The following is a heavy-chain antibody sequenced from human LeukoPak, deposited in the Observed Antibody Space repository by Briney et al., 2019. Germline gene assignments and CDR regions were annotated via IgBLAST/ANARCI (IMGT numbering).Heavy chain of an antibody. CDR3: ARQASYDILTGYHSGNFDY. Sequence: GESLKISCKGSGYRFTGYWIGWVRQMPGKGLEWMGIIYPGDSDTRYSPSFQGQVTISADKSISTAYPQWSSLKASDTAMYYCARQASYDILTGYHSGNFDYWGQGTLVTVSS. CDR1: GYRFTGYW. V-gene: IGHV5-51*01. CDR2: IYPGDSDT. D-gene: IGHD3-9*01. J-gene: IGHJ4*02.